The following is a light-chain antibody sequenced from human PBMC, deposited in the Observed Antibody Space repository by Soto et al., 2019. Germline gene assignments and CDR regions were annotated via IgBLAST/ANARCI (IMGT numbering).Light chain of an antibody. CDR2: GAS. CDR1: QSVSRN. Sequence: EIVMTQSPATLSVSPGERATLSCRASQSVSRNLAWYQQKPGQAPRLLIYGASTRATGIPARFSGSGSGTEFTLTISSLQSEDFAIYYCQQYNNWLLLTFGGGTRWISN. J-gene: IGKJ4*01. CDR3: QQYNNWLLLT. V-gene: IGKV3-15*01.